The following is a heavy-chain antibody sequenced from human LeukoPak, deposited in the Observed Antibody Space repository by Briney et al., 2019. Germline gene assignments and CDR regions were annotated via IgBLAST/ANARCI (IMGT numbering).Heavy chain of an antibody. V-gene: IGHV3-11*01. J-gene: IGHJ4*02. CDR3: AKGGSSAAYYFDY. CDR2: ISSSGSTI. Sequence: GGSLRLSCAASGFTFSDYYMSWIRQAPGKGLEWVSYISSSGSTIYYADSVKGRFTISRDNAKNSLYLQMHSLRAEDMALYYCAKGGSSAAYYFDYWGQGTLVTVSS. CDR1: GFTFSDYY. D-gene: IGHD6-6*01.